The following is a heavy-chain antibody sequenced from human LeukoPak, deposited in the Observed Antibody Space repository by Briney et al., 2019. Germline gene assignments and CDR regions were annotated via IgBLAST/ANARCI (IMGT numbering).Heavy chain of an antibody. Sequence: XXXHWVRQAPGQGLEWMGWINPNSGGTNYAQKFQGRVTMTRDTSISTAYMELSRLRSDDTAVYYCARYDSGYDYRGIDYWGQGTLVTVSS. CDR1: XX. CDR3: ARYDSGYDYRGIDY. J-gene: IGHJ4*02. CDR2: INPNSGGT. V-gene: IGHV1-2*02. D-gene: IGHD5-12*01.